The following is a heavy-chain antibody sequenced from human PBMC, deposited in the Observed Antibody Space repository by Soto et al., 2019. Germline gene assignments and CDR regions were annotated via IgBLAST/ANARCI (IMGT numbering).Heavy chain of an antibody. D-gene: IGHD3-16*01. Sequence: QVQLVQSGGEVKKPGASVKVSCKTSGYTFTTYGISWVRQAPGQGLEWVGWISAYSGKTHYAQKFQGKVTMTTDTATNTAYLERRSLRADDTAVYYCARDPSVGDHQYWGQGTRVTVSS. CDR1: GYTFTTYG. V-gene: IGHV1-18*01. CDR3: ARDPSVGDHQY. J-gene: IGHJ4*02. CDR2: ISAYSGKT.